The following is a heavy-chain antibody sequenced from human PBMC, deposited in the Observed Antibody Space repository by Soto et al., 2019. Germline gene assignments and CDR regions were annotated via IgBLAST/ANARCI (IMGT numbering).Heavy chain of an antibody. CDR2: IYYSGST. V-gene: IGHV4-30-4*01. Sequence: SETLSLTCTVSGGSISSGDYYWSWIRQPPGKGLEWIGYIYYSGSTYYNPSLKSRVTISVDTSKNQFSLKLSSVTAADTAVYYCARHLNPVAVWFDPWGQGTLVTVSS. CDR1: GGSISSGDYY. CDR3: ARHLNPVAVWFDP. D-gene: IGHD6-19*01. J-gene: IGHJ5*02.